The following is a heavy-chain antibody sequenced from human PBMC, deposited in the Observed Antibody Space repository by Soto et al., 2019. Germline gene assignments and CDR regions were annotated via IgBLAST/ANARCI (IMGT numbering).Heavy chain of an antibody. CDR3: IQSRCGGDCLQSYASYYYYGMDV. J-gene: IGHJ6*02. Sequence: GSGPTLVNPTQTLTLTCTFSAFSLSTGGVGVGWIRQPPGEVLEWLALIYWDDDKRYSPSLRSRLTITKDTSKNQVVLTMTNMDPVDTATYYCIQSRCGGDCLQSYASYYYYGMDVWGQGTTVTVSS. CDR2: IYWDDDK. V-gene: IGHV2-5*02. CDR1: AFSLSTGGVG. D-gene: IGHD2-21*02.